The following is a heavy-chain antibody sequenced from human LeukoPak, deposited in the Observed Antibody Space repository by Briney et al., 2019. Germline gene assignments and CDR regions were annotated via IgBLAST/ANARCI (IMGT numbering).Heavy chain of an antibody. D-gene: IGHD2-2*02. CDR1: GFTFSSYW. CDR3: PRAKCLGYCSSTSCYKGDNWFDP. Sequence: WGSLRLSCAASGFTFSSYWMIWVRQAPGKGLEWVADINQDGSKKYYVDSVKGRFTTSRDNAKNSLYLQMNRLRAEDTAVYYCPRAKCLGYCSSTSCYKGDNWFDPWGQGTLVTVSS. J-gene: IGHJ5*02. V-gene: IGHV3-7*01. CDR2: INQDGSKK.